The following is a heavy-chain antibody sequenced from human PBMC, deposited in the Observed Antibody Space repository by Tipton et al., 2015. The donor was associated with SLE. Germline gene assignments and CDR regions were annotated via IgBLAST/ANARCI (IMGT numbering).Heavy chain of an antibody. J-gene: IGHJ5*02. V-gene: IGHV4-34*01. CDR3: ARVSSVNWGSYNWFDP. CDR2: INHSGST. CDR1: GGSFSGYY. Sequence: TLSLTCAVYGGSFSGYYWSWIRQPPGKGLEWIGEINHSGSTNYNPSLKSRVTISVDTSKNQFSLKLNSVTPEDTAVYYCARVSSVNWGSYNWFDPWGQGTLVTVSS. D-gene: IGHD7-27*01.